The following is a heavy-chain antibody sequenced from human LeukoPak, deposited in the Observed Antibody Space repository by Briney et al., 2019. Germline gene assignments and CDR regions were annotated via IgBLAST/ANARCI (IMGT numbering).Heavy chain of an antibody. V-gene: IGHV4-39*07. CDR3: ARGYYDSSGPWDY. Sequence: SETLSLTCTVSGGSISSSSYYWGWIRQPPGKGLEWIGSIYYSGSTYYNPSLKSRVTISVDTSKNQFSLKLSSVTAADTAVYCCARGYYDSSGPWDYWGQGTLVTVSS. D-gene: IGHD3-22*01. CDR2: IYYSGST. CDR1: GGSISSSSYY. J-gene: IGHJ4*02.